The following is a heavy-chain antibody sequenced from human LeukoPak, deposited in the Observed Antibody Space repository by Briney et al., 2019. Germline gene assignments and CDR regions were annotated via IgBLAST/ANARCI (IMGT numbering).Heavy chain of an antibody. CDR1: GFTFSDYW. Sequence: QPGGSLRLSCAASGFTFSDYWMHWVRQVPGKGPVWVSRIKGDGSETNYADSVKGRFTISRDNAKNTLFLQMNSLRVEDTAAYYCVRGQIGVSVIVHWGQGTLVTVSS. V-gene: IGHV3-74*01. D-gene: IGHD3-22*01. J-gene: IGHJ5*02. CDR3: VRGQIGVSVIVH. CDR2: IKGDGSET.